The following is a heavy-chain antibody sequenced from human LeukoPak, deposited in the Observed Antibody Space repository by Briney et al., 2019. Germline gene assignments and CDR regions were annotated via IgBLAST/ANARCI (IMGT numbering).Heavy chain of an antibody. CDR1: GGSISSYY. Sequence: PSETLSLTCTVSGGSISSYYWSWIRHPSGKGLEWIGHIYSSGSTNYNPSLKSRITMSVDTSKNHFSLKLSSVTAADTAVYYCASLNPAQDAFNIWGQGTMVTVSS. V-gene: IGHV4-4*07. J-gene: IGHJ3*02. CDR3: ASLNPAQDAFNI. CDR2: IYSSGST.